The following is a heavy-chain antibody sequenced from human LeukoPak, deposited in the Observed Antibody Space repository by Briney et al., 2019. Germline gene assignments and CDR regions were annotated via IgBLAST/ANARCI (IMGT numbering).Heavy chain of an antibody. J-gene: IGHJ3*02. V-gene: IGHV4-4*02. CDR1: GGSISSSHW. D-gene: IGHD5/OR15-5a*01. Sequence: ASGTLSLTCAVSGGSISSSHWWSWVRQSPGKGLEWIGNTYHSDYTNYNPSLKSRATISVDKSKNQLSLKVISVTAADTAICYCARDNKSTADAFDIWGQGTMVTVSS. CDR3: ARDNKSTADAFDI. CDR2: TYHSDYT.